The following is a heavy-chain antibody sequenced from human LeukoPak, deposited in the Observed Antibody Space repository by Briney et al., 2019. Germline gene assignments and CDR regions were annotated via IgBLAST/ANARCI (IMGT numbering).Heavy chain of an antibody. Sequence: PGGSLRLSCAASGFPLSRYEVNGVRRATGRGLVCVSYISSGKAAISNASYVRDRFTNSKNNTKNSLDLQINSLAAEDTAVYYWARKGDGYNAYDCWGQGTPVT. CDR3: ARKGDGYNAYDC. CDR2: ISSGKAAI. D-gene: IGHD5-24*01. V-gene: IGHV3-48*03. J-gene: IGHJ4*02. CDR1: GFPLSRYE.